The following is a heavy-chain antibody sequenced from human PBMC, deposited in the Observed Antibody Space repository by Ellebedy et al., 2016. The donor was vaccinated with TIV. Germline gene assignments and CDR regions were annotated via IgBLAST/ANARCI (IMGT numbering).Heavy chain of an antibody. V-gene: IGHV3-23*01. CDR1: GFTFSNYA. CDR2: ISGSGDST. D-gene: IGHD1-1*01. Sequence: GESLKISCAASGFTFSNYAMSWVRQASGKGLEWVSVISGSGDSTYYADSVKGRFTISRDNSRSTAYLQMDSLRRDDAAVYYCARSLRDANEVWGQGTQVTVS. CDR3: ARSLRDANEV. J-gene: IGHJ4*02.